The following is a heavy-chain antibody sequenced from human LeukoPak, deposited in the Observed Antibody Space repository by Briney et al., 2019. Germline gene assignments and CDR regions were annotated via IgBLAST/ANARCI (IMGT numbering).Heavy chain of an antibody. J-gene: IGHJ3*02. CDR3: ARVSPGAVAGTSYHDAFDI. CDR1: GGSISSYY. D-gene: IGHD6-19*01. CDR2: IYYSGST. V-gene: IGHV4-59*01. Sequence: SETLSLTCTVSGGSISSYYWSWIRQPPGKGLEWIGYIYYSGSTNYNPSLKSRVTISVDTSKNQFSLKLSSVTAADTAVYYCARVSPGAVAGTSYHDAFDIWGQGTMVTVSS.